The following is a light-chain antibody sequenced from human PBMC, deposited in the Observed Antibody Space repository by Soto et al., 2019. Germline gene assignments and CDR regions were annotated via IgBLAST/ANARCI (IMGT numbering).Light chain of an antibody. CDR2: GAS. CDR1: QSISSN. CDR3: QQYNSWPPKT. V-gene: IGKV3-15*01. J-gene: IGKJ1*01. Sequence: EIVMTQSPATLSVSPGARATLSCRASQSISSNLAWYQQKPGQAPMLLIYGASTRATGIPARFSGSGSGTEFTLTISSLQSEDFAFYYCQQYNSWPPKTFGQWTKVEIK.